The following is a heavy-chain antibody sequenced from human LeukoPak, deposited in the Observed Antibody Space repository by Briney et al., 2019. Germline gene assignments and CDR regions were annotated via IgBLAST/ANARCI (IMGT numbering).Heavy chain of an antibody. CDR1: GGSFSGYY. Sequence: PSETLSLTCAVYGGSFSGYYRSWIRQPPGKGLEWIGEINHSGSTNYNPSLKSRVTISVDTSKNQFSLKLSSVTAADTAVYYCASARHYYDSSGYYYPNAFDIWGQGTMVTVSS. D-gene: IGHD3-22*01. CDR2: INHSGST. J-gene: IGHJ3*02. CDR3: ASARHYYDSSGYYYPNAFDI. V-gene: IGHV4-34*01.